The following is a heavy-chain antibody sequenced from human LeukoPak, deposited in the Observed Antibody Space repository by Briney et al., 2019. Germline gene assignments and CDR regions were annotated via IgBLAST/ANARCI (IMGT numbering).Heavy chain of an antibody. J-gene: IGHJ6*03. CDR1: GGTFSSYA. CDR2: IIPIFGTA. CDR3: ATRQYRGYSYGYNYYYYMDV. Sequence: SVKVSCKASGGTFSSYAISWVRRAPGQGLEWMGGIIPIFGTANYAQKFQGRVTITTDESTSTAYMELSSLRSEDTAVYYCATRQYRGYSYGYNYYYYMDVWGKGTTVTVSS. D-gene: IGHD5-18*01. V-gene: IGHV1-69*05.